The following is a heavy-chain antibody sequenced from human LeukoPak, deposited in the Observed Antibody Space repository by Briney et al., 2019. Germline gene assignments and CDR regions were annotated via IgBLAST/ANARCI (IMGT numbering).Heavy chain of an antibody. D-gene: IGHD6-13*01. Sequence: PSETLPLTCTVSGGSISSYYWSWIRQPPGKGLEWIGYIYYSGSTNYNPSLKSRVTISVDTSKNQFSLKLSSVTAADTAVYYCARDNRGAAHFDYWGQGTLVTVSS. V-gene: IGHV4-59*01. CDR1: GGSISSYY. CDR2: IYYSGST. CDR3: ARDNRGAAHFDY. J-gene: IGHJ4*02.